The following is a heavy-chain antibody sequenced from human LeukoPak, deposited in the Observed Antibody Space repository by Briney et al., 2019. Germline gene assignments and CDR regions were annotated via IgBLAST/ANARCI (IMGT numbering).Heavy chain of an antibody. CDR3: AREVTAIDY. CDR1: GFTFSSYS. J-gene: IGHJ4*02. D-gene: IGHD1-14*01. V-gene: IGHV3-30*03. CDR2: ISYDGSNK. Sequence: SGGSLRLSCAASGFTFSSYSMNWVRQAPGKGLEWVAVISYDGSNKYYADSVKGRFTISRDNSKNTLYLQMNSLRAEDTAVYYCAREVTAIDYWGQGTLVTVSS.